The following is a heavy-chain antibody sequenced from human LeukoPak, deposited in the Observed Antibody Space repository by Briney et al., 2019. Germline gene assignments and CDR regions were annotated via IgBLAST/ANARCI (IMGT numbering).Heavy chain of an antibody. V-gene: IGHV1-58*01. J-gene: IGHJ4*02. CDR1: GSTFGTSA. Sequence: SVKVSCKASGSTFGTSAVQWVRQARGQGLEWIAWIVVGSGNTNYAQRFQERVTITRDMSTRTVYMELTGLRSDDTAVYYSAAGGTIWDFDYWGQGTLVTVSS. CDR2: IVVGSGNT. CDR3: AAGGTIWDFDY. D-gene: IGHD3-3*01.